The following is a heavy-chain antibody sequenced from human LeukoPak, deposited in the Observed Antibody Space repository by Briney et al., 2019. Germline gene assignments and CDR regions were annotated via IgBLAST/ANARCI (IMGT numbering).Heavy chain of an antibody. CDR3: ARGRPLLYSSGWSSDY. V-gene: IGHV3-21*01. CDR1: GDSINSLD. CDR2: ISSSSNYI. D-gene: IGHD6-19*01. J-gene: IGHJ4*02. Sequence: PSETLSLTCTVSGDSINSLDLWSWVRQAPGKGLEWVSSISSSSNYIYYADSVKSRFTISRDNAKNSLYLQANSLRAEDTAVYYCARGRPLLYSSGWSSDYWGQGALVTVSS.